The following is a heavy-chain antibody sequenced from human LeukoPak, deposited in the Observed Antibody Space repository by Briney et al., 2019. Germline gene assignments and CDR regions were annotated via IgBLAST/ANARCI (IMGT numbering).Heavy chain of an antibody. CDR1: GDSIRSYH. CDR2: IYFSGST. V-gene: IGHV4-59*08. J-gene: IGHJ5*02. Sequence: SETLSLTCTVSGDSIRSYHWTWIRPPPGKGLEWIGYIYFSGSTTYNPFLKSRVAISVDTSKNQFSLKLTSVTAADTAVYFCARSYGSGDFPPYTWFDPWGQGTLVTVSS. D-gene: IGHD3-10*01. CDR3: ARSYGSGDFPPYTWFDP.